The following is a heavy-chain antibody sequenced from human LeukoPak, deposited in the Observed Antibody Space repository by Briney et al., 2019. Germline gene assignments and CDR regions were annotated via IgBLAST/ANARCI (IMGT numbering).Heavy chain of an antibody. J-gene: IGHJ6*03. D-gene: IGHD2-15*01. V-gene: IGHV3-30*02. CDR3: AKAEGGYYYYMDV. Sequence: PGGSLRLSCAASGFTFSSYGMHWVRQAPGKGLEWVAFIRYDGSNKYYADSVKGRFTISRDNSKNTLYPQMNSLRAEDTAVYYCAKAEGGYYYYMDVWGKGTTVTVSS. CDR2: IRYDGSNK. CDR1: GFTFSSYG.